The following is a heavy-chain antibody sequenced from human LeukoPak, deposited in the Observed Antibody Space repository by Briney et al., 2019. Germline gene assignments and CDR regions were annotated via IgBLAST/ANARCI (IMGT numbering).Heavy chain of an antibody. CDR1: GYTFTGYY. J-gene: IGHJ2*01. V-gene: IGHV1-46*01. Sequence: ASVKVSCKASGYTFTGYYMHWVRQAPGQGLEWMGIINPSGGSTSYAQKFQGRVTMTTDTSTSTAYMELRSLRSDDTAVYYCARDRFSSSGNWYFDLWGRGTLVTVSS. CDR2: INPSGGST. D-gene: IGHD6-13*01. CDR3: ARDRFSSSGNWYFDL.